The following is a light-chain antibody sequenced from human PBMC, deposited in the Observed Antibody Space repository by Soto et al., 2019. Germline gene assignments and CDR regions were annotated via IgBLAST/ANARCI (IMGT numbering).Light chain of an antibody. V-gene: IGLV2-14*01. CDR1: SSDVGGYNY. Sequence: QSALTQPASVSGSPGQSITISCTGTSSDVGGYNYVSWYQHHPGKVPKLMIYEVSNWPSGISNRFSASKSGNTASLTISGLQAEDEADYYCSSFTSSSTWVFGGGTKLTVL. CDR2: EVS. CDR3: SSFTSSSTWV. J-gene: IGLJ3*02.